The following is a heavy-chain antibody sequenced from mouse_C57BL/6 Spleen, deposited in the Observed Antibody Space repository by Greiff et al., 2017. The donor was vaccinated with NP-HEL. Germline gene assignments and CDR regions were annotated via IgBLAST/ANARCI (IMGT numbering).Heavy chain of an antibody. Sequence: DVMLVESGGGLVKPGGSLKLSCAASGFTFSSYAMSWVRQTPEKRLEWVATISDGGSYTYYPDNVKGRFTISRDNAKNNLYLQMSHLKSEDTAMYYCARVAQSRGYFDYWGQGTTLTVSS. J-gene: IGHJ2*01. CDR1: GFTFSSYA. D-gene: IGHD1-3*01. CDR3: ARVAQSRGYFDY. CDR2: ISDGGSYT. V-gene: IGHV5-4*03.